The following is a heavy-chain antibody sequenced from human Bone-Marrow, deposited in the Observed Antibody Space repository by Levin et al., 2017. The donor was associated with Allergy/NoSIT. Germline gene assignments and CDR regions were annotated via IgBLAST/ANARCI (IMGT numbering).Heavy chain of an antibody. CDR1: GFSFDDYA. V-gene: IGHV3-9*01. D-gene: IGHD5-18*01. CDR3: AKDIARGRYSYGDDALDV. CDR2: ISKNSAFL. J-gene: IGHJ3*01. Sequence: PGGSLRLSCAASGFSFDDYAMHWVRQGPGKGLEWVSGISKNSAFLGYADSVKGRFSISRDNAKNALYLQMNSLRPEDTAFYYCAKDIARGRYSYGDDALDVWGQGTLVTVSS.